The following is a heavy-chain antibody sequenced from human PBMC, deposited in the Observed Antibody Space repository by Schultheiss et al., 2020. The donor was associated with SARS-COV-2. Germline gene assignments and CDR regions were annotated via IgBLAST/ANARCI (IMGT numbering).Heavy chain of an antibody. CDR1: GFSFSSYS. CDR3: AKCPAHFDNSYFDS. CDR2: ISSSSSYI. V-gene: IGHV3-21*04. J-gene: IGHJ4*02. Sequence: GGSLRLSCAASGFSFSSYSMNWVRQAPGKGLEWVSSISSSSSYIYYADSVKGRFTISRDNSGSTLYLEMNSLRAEDTAVYYCAKCPAHFDNSYFDSWGQGTLVTVSS. D-gene: IGHD2/OR15-2a*01.